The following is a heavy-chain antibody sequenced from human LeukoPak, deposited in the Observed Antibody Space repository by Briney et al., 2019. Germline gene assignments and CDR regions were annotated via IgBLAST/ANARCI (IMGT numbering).Heavy chain of an antibody. J-gene: IGHJ4*02. Sequence: ASVKVSCKASGYAFTDYYLHWVRQAPGQGLECMGWINPNSGGTNYAQKFQGRVTMTRDTSISTASMELSRLRSDDTAVYYCARDSGSYSLRGYFDYWGQGTLDTVSS. V-gene: IGHV1-2*02. D-gene: IGHD1-26*01. CDR3: ARDSGSYSLRGYFDY. CDR1: GYAFTDYY. CDR2: INPNSGGT.